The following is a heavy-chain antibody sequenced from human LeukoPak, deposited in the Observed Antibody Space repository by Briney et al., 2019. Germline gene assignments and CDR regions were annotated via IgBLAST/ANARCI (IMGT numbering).Heavy chain of an antibody. V-gene: IGHV1-2*02. D-gene: IGHD3-10*01. J-gene: IGHJ4*02. CDR3: ARAQDYYGSGSYSD. CDR2: INPNSGGT. Sequence: ASVKVSCKASGYTFTGYYMHWVRQAPGQGLEWTGWINPNSGGTNYAQKFQGRVTMTRDTSISTAYMELSRLRSDDTAVYYCARAQDYYGSGSYSDWGQGTLVTVSS. CDR1: GYTFTGYY.